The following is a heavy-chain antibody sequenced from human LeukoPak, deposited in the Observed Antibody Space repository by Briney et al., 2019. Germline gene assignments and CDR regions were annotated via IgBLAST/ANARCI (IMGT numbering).Heavy chain of an antibody. CDR3: AKDIGHCSGGSCYIYIDY. Sequence: GGSLRLSCAASGFTFDDYGMSWVRQAPGKGLEWVSSISSSSSYIYYADSVKGRFTISRDNAKNSLYLQMNSLRAEDTALYYCAKDIGHCSGGSCYIYIDYWGQGTLVTVSS. CDR2: ISSSSSYI. D-gene: IGHD2-15*01. CDR1: GFTFDDYG. V-gene: IGHV3-21*04. J-gene: IGHJ4*02.